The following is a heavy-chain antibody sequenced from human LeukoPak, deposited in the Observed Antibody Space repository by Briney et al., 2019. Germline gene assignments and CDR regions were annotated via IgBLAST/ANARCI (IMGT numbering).Heavy chain of an antibody. Sequence: GWSLRLSCAASGFTLSDHYMVWVRQAPGKGLEWVGRTRNKANSYTTDYAASVKGRFTISRDDSKNSLYLQMNSLKTEDTAVYYCARDTSVSFDYWGQGTLVTVSS. CDR1: GFTLSDHY. J-gene: IGHJ4*02. CDR2: TRNKANSYTT. V-gene: IGHV3-72*01. CDR3: ARDTSVSFDY. D-gene: IGHD2-2*01.